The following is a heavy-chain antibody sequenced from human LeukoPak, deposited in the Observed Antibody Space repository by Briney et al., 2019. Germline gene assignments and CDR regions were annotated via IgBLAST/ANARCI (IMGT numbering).Heavy chain of an antibody. V-gene: IGHV1-69*01. CDR1: GGTFESYA. J-gene: IGHJ4*02. Sequence: SVKVSCKASGGTFESYAISWVRQAPGQGLEWMGGIIPIFGSANYAQNFQGRVTITADESTSTVYMELSSLRSEDTAVYYCAKTQSYSYAYDFWGQGTLVTVSS. CDR3: AKTQSYSYAYDF. CDR2: IIPIFGSA. D-gene: IGHD5-18*01.